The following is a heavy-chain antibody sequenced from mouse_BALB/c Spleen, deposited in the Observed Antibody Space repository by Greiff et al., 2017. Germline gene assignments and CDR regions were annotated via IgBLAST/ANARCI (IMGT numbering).Heavy chain of an antibody. J-gene: IGHJ3*01. CDR2: IFPGTGTT. CDR3: ARGNYYGEFAY. D-gene: IGHD1-2*01. V-gene: IGHV1S132*01. CDR1: GYTFTSYW. Sequence: VKLQESGAELVKPGASVKLSCKTSGYTFTSYWIQWVKQRPGQGLGWIGEIFPGTGTTYYNEKFKGKATLTIDTSSSTAYMQLSSLTSEDSAVYFCARGNYYGEFAYWGQGTLVTVSA.